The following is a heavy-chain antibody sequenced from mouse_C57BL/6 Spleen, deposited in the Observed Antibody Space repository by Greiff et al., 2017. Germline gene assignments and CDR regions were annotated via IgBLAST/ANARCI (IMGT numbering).Heavy chain of an antibody. V-gene: IGHV1-39*01. CDR2: INPNYGTT. CDR1: GYSFTDYN. D-gene: IGHD1-1*01. Sequence: VQLQQSGPELVKPGASVKISCNASGYSFTDYNMNWVKQSNGKSLEWIGVINPNYGTTSYNQKFKGKATLTVDQSSSTAYMQLNSLTSEDSAVYYCARGLDYYGSSYVGVYFDYWGQGTTLTVSS. J-gene: IGHJ2*01. CDR3: ARGLDYYGSSYVGVYFDY.